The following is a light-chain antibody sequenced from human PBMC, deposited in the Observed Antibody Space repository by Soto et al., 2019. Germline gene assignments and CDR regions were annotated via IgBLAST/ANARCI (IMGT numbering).Light chain of an antibody. J-gene: IGKJ2*01. Sequence: EIVMTQSPATLSVSPGERATLSCRASQSVSSNLAWYQQKPSQAPRLLIYGASTRATGIPARFSGSGSGAELTLTISSLQSEDFAVYYCQHYNNWPLYTFGQGTKLEIK. CDR1: QSVSSN. V-gene: IGKV3-15*01. CDR2: GAS. CDR3: QHYNNWPLYT.